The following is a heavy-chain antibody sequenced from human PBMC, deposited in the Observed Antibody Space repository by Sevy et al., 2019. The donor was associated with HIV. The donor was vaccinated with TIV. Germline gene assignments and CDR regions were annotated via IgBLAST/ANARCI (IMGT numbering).Heavy chain of an antibody. D-gene: IGHD3-16*02. Sequence: ASVKVSCKASGYTFTSYGISWVRQAPGQGLEWMGWISAYNGNTNYAQKLQGRVTMTTDTSTSTAYMELRSLRSDDTAVYYCARESTFAGVIGPFDYWGQGTLVTVSS. V-gene: IGHV1-18*04. J-gene: IGHJ4*02. CDR3: ARESTFAGVIGPFDY. CDR2: ISAYNGNT. CDR1: GYTFTSYG.